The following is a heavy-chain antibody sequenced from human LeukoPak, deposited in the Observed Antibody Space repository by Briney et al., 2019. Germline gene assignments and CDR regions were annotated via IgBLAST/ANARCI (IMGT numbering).Heavy chain of an antibody. CDR2: ISSSSSYI. V-gene: IGHV3-21*01. CDR3: ARDWLHYYDSSGYYYGDAFDI. Sequence: GGSLRLSCAASGFTFSSYAMSWVRQAPGKGLEWVSSISSSSSYIYYADSVKGRFTISRDNAKNSLYLQMNSLRAEDTAVYYCARDWLHYYDSSGYYYGDAFDIWGQGTMVTVSS. CDR1: GFTFSSYA. D-gene: IGHD3-22*01. J-gene: IGHJ3*02.